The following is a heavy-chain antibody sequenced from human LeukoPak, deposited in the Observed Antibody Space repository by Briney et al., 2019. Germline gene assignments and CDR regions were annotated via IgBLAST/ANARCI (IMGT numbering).Heavy chain of an antibody. J-gene: IGHJ4*02. Sequence: GGSLRLSGAASGFTFSSYGMNWVRQAPGKGLEWVSSISSSSSYIYYADSVKGRFTISRDNAKNSLYLQMNSLRAEDTAVYYCARDSGIAVAAEWGQGTLVTVSS. V-gene: IGHV3-21*01. CDR3: ARDSGIAVAAE. CDR2: ISSSSSYI. CDR1: GFTFSSYG. D-gene: IGHD6-19*01.